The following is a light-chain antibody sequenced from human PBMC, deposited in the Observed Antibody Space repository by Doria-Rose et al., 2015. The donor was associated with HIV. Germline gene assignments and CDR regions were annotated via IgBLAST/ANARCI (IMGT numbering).Light chain of an antibody. CDR3: HQYGTSWT. J-gene: IGKJ1*01. V-gene: IGKV3-20*01. CDR1: QSFSSTY. Sequence: TQSPGTLSLSPGERATLSCRASQSFSSTYLAWYQQKPGQAPSLLIYDGSTTATGIPDRFSASGSGTDFTLTINRLGPEDFALYYCHQYGTSWTFGQWTKVEI. CDR2: DGS.